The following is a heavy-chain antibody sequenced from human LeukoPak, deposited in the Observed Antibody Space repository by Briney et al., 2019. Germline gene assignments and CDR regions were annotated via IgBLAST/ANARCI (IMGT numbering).Heavy chain of an antibody. Sequence: GGSLRLSCAASGFTFSSYWMSWVRQAPGKGLEWVANIKQDGSEKYYVDSVKGRFTISRDNAKNSLYLQMNSLRAEDTAVYYCVGNCSSTSCYRAFDIWGQGTMVTVSS. CDR1: GFTFSSYW. CDR2: IKQDGSEK. J-gene: IGHJ3*02. V-gene: IGHV3-7*01. CDR3: VGNCSSTSCYRAFDI. D-gene: IGHD2-2*01.